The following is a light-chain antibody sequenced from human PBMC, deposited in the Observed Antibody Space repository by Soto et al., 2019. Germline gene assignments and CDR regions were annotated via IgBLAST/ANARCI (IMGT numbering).Light chain of an antibody. J-gene: IGLJ1*01. V-gene: IGLV2-14*01. CDR3: SSYTSISTYV. Sequence: SALTQPASVSGSPGQSITISCTGTSSDVGGYNYVSWYQQHPGKAPKLMIYEVTNRPSGVSDRFSGSKSDNTASLTISGLQAEDEADYYCSSYTSISTYVFGTGTKVTVL. CDR2: EVT. CDR1: SSDVGGYNY.